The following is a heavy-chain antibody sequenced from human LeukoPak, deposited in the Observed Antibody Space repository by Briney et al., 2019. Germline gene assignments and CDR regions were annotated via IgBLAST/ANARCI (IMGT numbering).Heavy chain of an antibody. Sequence: SETLSLTCTVSGGSISSYYWSWIRQPAGKGLEWIGRIYTSGSTNYNPSLKSRVTMSVDTSKNQFSLKLSSVTAADTAAYYCARDFGYSSSWYWFDPWGQGTLVTVSS. CDR3: ARDFGYSSSWYWFDP. J-gene: IGHJ5*02. CDR1: GGSISSYY. CDR2: IYTSGST. D-gene: IGHD6-13*01. V-gene: IGHV4-4*07.